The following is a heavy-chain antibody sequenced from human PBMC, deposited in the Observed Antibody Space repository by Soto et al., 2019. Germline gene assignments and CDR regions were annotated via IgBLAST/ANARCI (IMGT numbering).Heavy chain of an antibody. D-gene: IGHD4-17*01. CDR2: IKPDGSEK. V-gene: IGHV3-7*05. J-gene: IGHJ4*02. CDR3: TTVTTSSVFEY. Sequence: GGSLRLSCAASGFTFNSYWMTWVRQAPGKGLEWVANIKPDGSEKYYLDSVKGRFTISRDNAKNSLYLQMYSLRAEDTAVYYCTTVTTSSVFEYWGQGALVTVSS. CDR1: GFTFNSYW.